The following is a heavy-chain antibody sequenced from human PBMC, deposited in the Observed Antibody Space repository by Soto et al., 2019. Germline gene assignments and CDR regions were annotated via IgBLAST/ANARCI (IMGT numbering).Heavy chain of an antibody. Sequence: PGGSLRLSCAASGFTFSNAWMDWVRQAPGKGLEWVGRIKSKTDGGTTDYAAPVKGRFTISRDDSKNTLYLQMNSLKTEDTAVYYCTTDPSQEIYDSSGLYYFAYGGQGTLVPVSS. V-gene: IGHV3-15*07. CDR1: GFTFSNAW. CDR3: TTDPSQEIYDSSGLYYFAY. D-gene: IGHD3-22*01. J-gene: IGHJ4*02. CDR2: IKSKTDGGTT.